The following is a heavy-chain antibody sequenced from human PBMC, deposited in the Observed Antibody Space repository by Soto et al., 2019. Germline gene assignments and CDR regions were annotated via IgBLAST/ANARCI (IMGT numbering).Heavy chain of an antibody. Sequence: PSETLSLTCTVSGGSISSSSYYWGWIRQPPGKGLEWIGSIYYSGGTYYNPSLKSRVTISVDTSKNQFSLKLSSVTAADTAVYYCARHKGDYDFWSGYGMDVWGQGTTVTVSS. CDR1: GGSISSSSYY. CDR2: IYYSGGT. V-gene: IGHV4-39*01. J-gene: IGHJ6*02. D-gene: IGHD3-3*01. CDR3: ARHKGDYDFWSGYGMDV.